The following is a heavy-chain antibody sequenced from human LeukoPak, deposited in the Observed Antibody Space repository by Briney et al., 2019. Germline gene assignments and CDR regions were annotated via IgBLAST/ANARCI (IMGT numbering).Heavy chain of an antibody. J-gene: IGHJ4*02. CDR1: GFIFSSSG. V-gene: IGHV3-33*01. Sequence: PGGSLRLSCAAPGFIFSSSGMHWVRQTPGKGLEWVGIIWYDGSNKYYADSVKGRFTISRDNAKNTVYLQMNSLRVEDTAVYYCARDQGTSGGWPAVGRMGYFDYWGQGTLVTVSS. CDR2: IWYDGSNK. D-gene: IGHD6-19*01. CDR3: ARDQGTSGGWPAVGRMGYFDY.